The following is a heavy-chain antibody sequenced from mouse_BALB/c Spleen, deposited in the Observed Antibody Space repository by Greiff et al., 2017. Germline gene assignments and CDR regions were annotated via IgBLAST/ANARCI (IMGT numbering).Heavy chain of an antibody. CDR1: GFTFSSYG. V-gene: IGHV5-6*01. D-gene: IGHD2-10*01. J-gene: IGHJ4*01. Sequence: EVLLVESGGGLVQPGGSRKLSCAASGFTFSSYGMSWVRQTPDKRLEWVATISSGGSYTYYPDSVKGRFTISRDNAKNTLYLQMSSLKSEDTAMYYCARAYYGNYEAMDYWGQGTSVTVSS. CDR2: ISSGGSYT. CDR3: ARAYYGNYEAMDY.